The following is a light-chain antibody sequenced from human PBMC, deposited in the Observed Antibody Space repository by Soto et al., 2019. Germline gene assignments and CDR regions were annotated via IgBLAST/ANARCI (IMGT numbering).Light chain of an antibody. CDR3: QTLGTGIHVV. J-gene: IGLJ2*01. CDR2: LNSDGSH. Sequence: QSVLTQSPSASASLGASVKLTCTLSSGHSSYAIAWHQQQPEKGPRYLMKLNSDGSHSKGDGIPDRFSGSSSGAERYLTISSLQSEDDADYYCQTLGTGIHVVFGGGTKLTVL. V-gene: IGLV4-69*01. CDR1: SGHSSYA.